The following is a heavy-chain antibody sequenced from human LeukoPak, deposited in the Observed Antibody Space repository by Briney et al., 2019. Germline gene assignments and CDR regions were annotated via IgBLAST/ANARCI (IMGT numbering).Heavy chain of an antibody. CDR2: IYYSGST. V-gene: IGHV4-59*01. CDR1: GGSISSYY. D-gene: IGHD4-17*01. Sequence: SETLSLTCTVSGGSISSYYWSWIRQPPGKGLEWIGYIYYSGSTNYNPSLKSRVTIPVDTSKNQFSLKLSSVTAADTAVYYCARAPTVTTTLYYYYGMDVWGQGTTVTVSS. CDR3: ARAPTVTTTLYYYYGMDV. J-gene: IGHJ6*02.